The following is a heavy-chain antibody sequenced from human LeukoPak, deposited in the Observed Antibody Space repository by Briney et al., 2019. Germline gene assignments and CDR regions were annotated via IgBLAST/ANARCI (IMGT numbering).Heavy chain of an antibody. J-gene: IGHJ6*02. V-gene: IGHV1-69*13. CDR3: ARDPDRNYGMDV. D-gene: IGHD1-14*01. Sequence: SVKVSCKASGGTFSSYAISWVRQAPGQGREWMGGIIPIFGTANYAQKFQGRVTITAGESTSTAYMELSSLRSEDTAVYYCARDPDRNYGMDVWGQGTTVTVSS. CDR1: GGTFSSYA. CDR2: IIPIFGTA.